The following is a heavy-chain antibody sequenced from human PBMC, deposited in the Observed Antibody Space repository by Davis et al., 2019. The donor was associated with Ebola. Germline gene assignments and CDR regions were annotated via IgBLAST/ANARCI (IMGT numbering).Heavy chain of an antibody. CDR2: ISSSSSYI. D-gene: IGHD3-22*01. Sequence: GESLKISCAASGFTFSSYSMNWVRQAPGKGLEWVSSISSSSSYIYYADSVKGRFTISRDNAKNSLYLQMNSLRAEDTAVYYCAKTPQFYFDGSAYGDYFDYWGQGTLVTVSS. CDR3: AKTPQFYFDGSAYGDYFDY. V-gene: IGHV3-21*01. CDR1: GFTFSSYS. J-gene: IGHJ4*02.